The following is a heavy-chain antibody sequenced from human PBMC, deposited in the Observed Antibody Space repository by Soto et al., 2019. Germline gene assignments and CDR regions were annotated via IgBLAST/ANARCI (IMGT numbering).Heavy chain of an antibody. Sequence: QVQLVQSGAEVKKPGSSVKVSCKASGGTFSSYAISWVRQAPGQGLEWMGGIIPIFGTANYAQKFQGRVTIIADESTSTAHMELSSLTSEDTAVYYCASRGVSSRSYPYGMDVWGQGTTVTVSS. D-gene: IGHD3-10*01. CDR1: GGTFSSYA. CDR3: ASRGVSSRSYPYGMDV. V-gene: IGHV1-69*12. CDR2: IIPIFGTA. J-gene: IGHJ6*02.